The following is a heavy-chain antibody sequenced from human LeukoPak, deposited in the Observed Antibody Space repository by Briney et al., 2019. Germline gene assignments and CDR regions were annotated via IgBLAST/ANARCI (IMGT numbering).Heavy chain of an antibody. V-gene: IGHV4-61*01. Sequence: SETLSLTCTVSGGSVSIGSYYWSWIRQPPGKGLEWIGYIYYSGNTNYNPSLKSRVTISVDTSKDQFSLKLTSVTAADTAVYYCARGSGDYRFDRDWLDPWGQGSLVTVSS. J-gene: IGHJ5*02. CDR3: ARGSGDYRFDRDWLDP. D-gene: IGHD4-17*01. CDR1: GGSVSIGSYY. CDR2: IYYSGNT.